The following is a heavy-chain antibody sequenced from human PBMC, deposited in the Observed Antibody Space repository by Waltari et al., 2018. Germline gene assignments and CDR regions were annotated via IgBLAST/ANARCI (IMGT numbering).Heavy chain of an antibody. J-gene: IGHJ6*02. CDR2: IYSGGST. V-gene: IGHV3-53*01. CDR1: GFTVSSNY. D-gene: IGHD3-10*02. Sequence: EVQLVESGGGLIQSGGSLRLSCAASGFTVSSNYMSWVRQAPGKGLEWVSVIYSGGSTDDADSVKGRFTISRDNSKNTLYLQMNSLRAEDTAVYYCARDPVRSSTYYYYGMDVWGQGTTVTVSS. CDR3: ARDPVRSSTYYYYGMDV.